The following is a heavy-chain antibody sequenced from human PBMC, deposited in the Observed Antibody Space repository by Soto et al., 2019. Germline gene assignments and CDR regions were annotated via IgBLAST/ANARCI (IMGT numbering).Heavy chain of an antibody. D-gene: IGHD5-18*01. CDR1: GFPFSSYA. CDR3: ARVFGYSYGYGIDY. CDR2: ISYDGSNK. J-gene: IGHJ4*02. Sequence: GGSLRLSCAASGFPFSSYAMHWVRQAPGKGLEWVAVISYDGSNKYYADSVKGRFTISRDNSKNTLYLQMNSLRAEDTAVYYCARVFGYSYGYGIDYWGQGTLVTVSS. V-gene: IGHV3-30-3*01.